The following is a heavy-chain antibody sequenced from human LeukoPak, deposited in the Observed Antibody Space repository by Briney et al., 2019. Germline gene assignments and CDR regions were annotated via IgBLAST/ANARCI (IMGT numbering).Heavy chain of an antibody. CDR3: ARTMTTVIPDAFDI. Sequence: SETLSLTCAVSGGSISSSNWWGWVRQPPGKGLEWIGEIYHSGSTNYNPSLQSRVTISVDKSKNQFSLNLSSVTAADTAVYYCARTMTTVIPDAFDIWGQGTMVTVSS. D-gene: IGHD4-17*01. CDR2: IYHSGST. V-gene: IGHV4-4*02. CDR1: GGSISSSNW. J-gene: IGHJ3*02.